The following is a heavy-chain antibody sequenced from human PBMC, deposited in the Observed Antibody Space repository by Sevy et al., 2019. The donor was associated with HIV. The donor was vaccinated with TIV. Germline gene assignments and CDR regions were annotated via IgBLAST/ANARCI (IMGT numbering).Heavy chain of an antibody. CDR3: ARDLALRESWFDP. V-gene: IGHV4-4*07. CDR2: IYASGRS. Sequence: SETLSLTCTVSGASISSYYWSWIRQPAGKGLEWIGRIYASGRSIYNPSLKSRVTMSVDTSKNQFSLKVSSVTAADTAVYYCARDLALRESWFDPWGQGTLVTVSS. CDR1: GASISSYY. J-gene: IGHJ5*02.